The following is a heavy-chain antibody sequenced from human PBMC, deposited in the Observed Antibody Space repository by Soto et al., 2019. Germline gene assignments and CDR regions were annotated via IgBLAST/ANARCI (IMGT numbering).Heavy chain of an antibody. V-gene: IGHV2-5*02. Sequence: QITLKESGPTLVKPTQTLTLTYTFSGFSLSTSGVGVGWIRQPPGKALEWLALIYWDDDKRYSPSLKSRLTITKDTSKNHVVLTMTHMDPVDTATYYCAHIRRGSYFDYWGQGTLVTVSS. CDR1: GFSLSTSGVG. CDR2: IYWDDDK. D-gene: IGHD3-16*01. CDR3: AHIRRGSYFDY. J-gene: IGHJ4*02.